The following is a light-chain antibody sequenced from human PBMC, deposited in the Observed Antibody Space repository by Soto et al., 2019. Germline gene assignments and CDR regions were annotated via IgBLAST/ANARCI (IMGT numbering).Light chain of an antibody. J-gene: IGKJ5*01. CDR3: QQRYSTLT. Sequence: DIQMTQSPSSLSASVGVRVTITYLPSQSISIYVNWYQQKPGKAPKLLIYAASRLQSWGPSRFSGSGSGTEFTLTIGSLQPEECATCYWQQRYSTLTVGQGTRLDIQ. CDR1: QSISIY. CDR2: AAS. V-gene: IGKV1-39*01.